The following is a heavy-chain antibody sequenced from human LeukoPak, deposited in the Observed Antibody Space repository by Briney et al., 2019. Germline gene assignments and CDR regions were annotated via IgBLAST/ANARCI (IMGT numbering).Heavy chain of an antibody. V-gene: IGHV3-53*01. J-gene: IGHJ4*02. CDR1: GFTVSSNY. CDR3: AKKAPDWNYFDY. Sequence: GGSLRLSCAASGFTVSSNYMSWVRQAPGKGLEWVSVIYSGGSTYYADSVKGRFTISRDNSKNTLYLQMNSLRAEDTAVYYCAKKAPDWNYFDYWGQGTLVTVSS. CDR2: IYSGGST. D-gene: IGHD1-1*01.